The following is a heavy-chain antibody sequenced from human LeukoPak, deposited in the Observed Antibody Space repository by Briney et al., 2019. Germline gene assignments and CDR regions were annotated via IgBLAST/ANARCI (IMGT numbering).Heavy chain of an antibody. Sequence: PSQTLSVTCTVPGGSISSGGYYWSWVRQHPGKGLEWIGYIYSSGRTYYNPSLKSRVTISVDTSRNQFSLKLSSVTAADTAVYYCARGSADWEAFDIWGQGTMVTVSS. D-gene: IGHD3-9*01. CDR1: GGSISSGGYY. CDR3: ARGSADWEAFDI. J-gene: IGHJ3*02. V-gene: IGHV4-31*03. CDR2: IYSSGRT.